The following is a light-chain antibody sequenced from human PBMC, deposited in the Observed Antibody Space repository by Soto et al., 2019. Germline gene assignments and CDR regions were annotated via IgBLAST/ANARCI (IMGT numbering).Light chain of an antibody. CDR2: AAS. CDR1: QGIRND. CDR3: QQSFSSPPWT. Sequence: DVQMTQSPSSLSASVGDRVTITCRASQGIRNDLGWYQQKPGKPPKRLIYAASSLHSGVPSRFRGSGFGTEFTLTISSLQPEDFATYYCQQSFSSPPWTFGQGTKVDIK. V-gene: IGKV1-17*01. J-gene: IGKJ1*01.